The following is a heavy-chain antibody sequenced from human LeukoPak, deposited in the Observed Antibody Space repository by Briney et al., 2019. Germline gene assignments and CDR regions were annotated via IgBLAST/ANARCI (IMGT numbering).Heavy chain of an antibody. J-gene: IGHJ4*02. CDR1: GYTFTGYH. D-gene: IGHD3-10*01. Sequence: ASVKVSCKASGYTFTGYHMHWVRQAPGQGLEWMGWINPNSGGTNYAQKFQGRVTMTRDTSIRTAYMELSRLRSDDTAVYYCAREGSGSSSYHHYKMDYWGQGTLVTVSS. V-gene: IGHV1-2*02. CDR2: INPNSGGT. CDR3: AREGSGSSSYHHYKMDY.